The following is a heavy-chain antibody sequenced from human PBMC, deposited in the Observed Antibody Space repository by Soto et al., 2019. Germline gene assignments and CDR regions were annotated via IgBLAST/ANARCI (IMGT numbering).Heavy chain of an antibody. CDR1: GYTFTSYG. J-gene: IGHJ5*02. D-gene: IGHD5-12*01. V-gene: IGHV1-18*01. CDR3: ASFGVEMATQNWFDP. CDR2: ISAYNGNT. Sequence: ASVKVSCKASGYTFTSYGISWVRQAPGQGLEWMGWISAYNGNTNYAQKLQGRVTMTTDTSTSTAYMELRSLRSDDTAVYYCASFGVEMATQNWFDPWGQEPLVTVSS.